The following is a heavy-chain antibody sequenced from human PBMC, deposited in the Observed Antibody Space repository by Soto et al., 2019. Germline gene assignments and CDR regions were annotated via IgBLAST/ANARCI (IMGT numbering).Heavy chain of an antibody. Sequence: QVQLVQSGAEVKKPGASVKVSCKASGYTFTSYGISWVRQAPGQGLEWMGWISAYNGNTNYAQKLQGRVTMTTDTSTSTAYMELRCLRSDDTAVYSCARAAVWGSPDLNFDYWGQGTLVTVSS. V-gene: IGHV1-18*01. CDR1: GYTFTSYG. CDR2: ISAYNGNT. D-gene: IGHD2-8*01. J-gene: IGHJ4*02. CDR3: ARAAVWGSPDLNFDY.